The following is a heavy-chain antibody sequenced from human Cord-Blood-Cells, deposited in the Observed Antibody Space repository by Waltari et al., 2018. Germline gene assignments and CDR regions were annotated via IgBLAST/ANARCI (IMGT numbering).Heavy chain of an antibody. CDR3: ARGGSSRGYYYYYGMDV. V-gene: IGHV1-18*01. CDR1: GYTFTSYG. J-gene: IGHJ6*02. Sequence: QVQLVQSGAEVKKPGASVKVSCKASGYTFTSYGISWVRQAPGQGLEWMGWSSGYNGNTNYAQKLQGRGAMTTDTSTSTAYMELRSLRSDDTAVYYCARGGSSRGYYYYYGMDVWGQGTTVTVSS. CDR2: SSGYNGNT. D-gene: IGHD3-10*01.